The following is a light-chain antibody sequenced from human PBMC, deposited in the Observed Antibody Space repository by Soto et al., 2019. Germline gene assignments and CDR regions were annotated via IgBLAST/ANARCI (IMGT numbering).Light chain of an antibody. J-gene: IGKJ5*01. V-gene: IGKV3-15*01. CDR1: QSVSSL. Sequence: ELVLTQSPGTLSLSPGERANLSCRASQSVSSLLAWYQQKPRQAPRLLIYDTSTRATGIPARFSGSGSGTDFTLTISSLQSEDFAIYYCQQYNIWPYTFGQGTRLEIK. CDR3: QQYNIWPYT. CDR2: DTS.